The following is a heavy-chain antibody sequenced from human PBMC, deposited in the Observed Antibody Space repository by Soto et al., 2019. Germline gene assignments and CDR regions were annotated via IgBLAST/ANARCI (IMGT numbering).Heavy chain of an antibody. Sequence: SVKVSCKASGGTLSSYAISWVRQAPGQGLEWMGGIIPSFGTASYAQKFQGRVTITADESTSTAYMELSSLRSEDTAVYYCARGYYDSSGGAFDIWGQGTMVTVSS. J-gene: IGHJ3*02. CDR3: ARGYYDSSGGAFDI. CDR1: GGTLSSYA. D-gene: IGHD3-22*01. CDR2: IIPSFGTA. V-gene: IGHV1-69*13.